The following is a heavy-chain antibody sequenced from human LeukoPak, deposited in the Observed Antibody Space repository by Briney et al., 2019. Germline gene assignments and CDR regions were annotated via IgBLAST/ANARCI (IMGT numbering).Heavy chain of an antibody. J-gene: IGHJ4*02. Sequence: GGSLRLSCAAAGFSFNEYAMHWVRQAPGKGLEWVAVIWRDGSNKCYADSVKGRFTVSRDNPKNTLNLQMDSLRVEDTAVYYCARHGSGRKYFDPLDYWGQGTLVTVSS. CDR1: GFSFNEYA. CDR3: ARHGSGRKYFDPLDY. V-gene: IGHV3-33*01. D-gene: IGHD1-26*01. CDR2: IWRDGSNK.